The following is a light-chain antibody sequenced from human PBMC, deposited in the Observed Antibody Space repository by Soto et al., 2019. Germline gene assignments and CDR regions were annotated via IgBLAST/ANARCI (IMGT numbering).Light chain of an antibody. J-gene: IGKJ2*01. Sequence: DIQMTQSPSTLSASVGDRVTITCRASQSISSWLAWYQQKPGKAPKLLSYDASSLESGVPSRFSGSGSGTEFTLTISSLQPDDFATYYCQQYNSDAVYTFGQGTKLEIK. V-gene: IGKV1-5*01. CDR2: DAS. CDR3: QQYNSDAVYT. CDR1: QSISSW.